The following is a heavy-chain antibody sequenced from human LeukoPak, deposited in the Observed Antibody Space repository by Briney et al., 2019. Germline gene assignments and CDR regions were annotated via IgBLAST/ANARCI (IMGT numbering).Heavy chain of an antibody. D-gene: IGHD3-3*01. V-gene: IGHV1-2*02. CDR1: GYTFTGYY. CDR3: ARATYDFWSGYYPDSDAFDI. CDR2: INPNSGGT. Sequence: ASVKVSCKASGYTFTGYYMHWVRQAPGQGLEWMGWINPNSGGTNYAQKFQGRVTMTRDTSISTAYMELSRLRSDDTAVYYCARATYDFWSGYYPDSDAFDIWGQGTMVTVSS. J-gene: IGHJ3*02.